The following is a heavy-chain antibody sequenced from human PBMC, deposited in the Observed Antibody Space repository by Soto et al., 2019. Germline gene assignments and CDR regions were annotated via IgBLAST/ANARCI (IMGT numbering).Heavy chain of an antibody. CDR3: ASPLWRDDYNWGYFDL. CDR2: ISYDGSNK. CDR1: GFTFSSYA. V-gene: IGHV3-30-3*01. D-gene: IGHD4-4*01. Sequence: QVQLVESGGGVVQPGRSLRLSCAASGFTFSSYAMHWVRQAPGKGLEWVAVISYDGSNKYYADSVKGRFTISRDNSKNTLYLHMNRLRTEDTAVYYCASPLWRDDYNWGYFDLWCRGTLVTVSS. J-gene: IGHJ2*01.